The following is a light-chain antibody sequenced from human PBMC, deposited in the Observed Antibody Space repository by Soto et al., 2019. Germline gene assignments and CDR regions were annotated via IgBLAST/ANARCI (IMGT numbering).Light chain of an antibody. CDR2: DAS. CDR3: QQYGSSGT. CDR1: QSVSSSY. Sequence: ELVLTQSPGTLSLSPWERATLSCRASQSVSSSYLAWYQQKPGQAPRLLIYDASNRATGIPARFSGSGSGTDFTLTISRLEPEDFAVYYCQQYGSSGTFGQGTKVDIK. J-gene: IGKJ1*01. V-gene: IGKV3-20*01.